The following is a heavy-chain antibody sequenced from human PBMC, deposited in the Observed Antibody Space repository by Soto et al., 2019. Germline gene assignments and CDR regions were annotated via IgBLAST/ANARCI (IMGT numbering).Heavy chain of an antibody. CDR3: ANVPLGGSYDYYFDY. J-gene: IGHJ4*02. D-gene: IGHD1-26*01. CDR2: IIPIFGTA. CDR1: GGTFSSYA. Sequence: ASVKVSCKASGGTFSSYAISWVRQAPGQGLEWMGGIIPIFGTANYAQKFQGRVTITADESTSTAYMELSSLRSEDTAVYYCANVPLGGSYDYYFDYWGQGTPDTVSS. V-gene: IGHV1-69*13.